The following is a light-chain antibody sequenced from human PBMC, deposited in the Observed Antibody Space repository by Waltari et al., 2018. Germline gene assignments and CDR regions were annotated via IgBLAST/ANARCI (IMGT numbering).Light chain of an antibody. V-gene: IGLV2-11*01. CDR2: DVS. J-gene: IGLJ3*02. Sequence: QSALTQPRSVSGSPGQSVTISCTGPSSDVGGYNYFSWYQQHPGKAPKLMIYDVSTRPSGVPDRFSGSKSGNTASLTISGLQAEDEADYYCCSYAGSYTWVFGGGTKLTVL. CDR3: CSYAGSYTWV. CDR1: SSDVGGYNY.